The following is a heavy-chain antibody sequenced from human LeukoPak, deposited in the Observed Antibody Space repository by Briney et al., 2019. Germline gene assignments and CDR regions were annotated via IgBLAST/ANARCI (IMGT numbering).Heavy chain of an antibody. CDR3: ARVPRITMVRGDSNWFDP. CDR2: ISGDGNFK. D-gene: IGHD3-10*01. V-gene: IGHV3-74*01. Sequence: GGSLRLSCAASGFPLNSYWLHWVRQTPRNELEWVSGISGDGNFKRNVDSLRGRFTIATDNAKNSLYLQMNSLRAEDTAVYYRARVPRITMVRGDSNWFDPWGQGTLVTVSS. CDR1: GFPLNSYW. J-gene: IGHJ5*02.